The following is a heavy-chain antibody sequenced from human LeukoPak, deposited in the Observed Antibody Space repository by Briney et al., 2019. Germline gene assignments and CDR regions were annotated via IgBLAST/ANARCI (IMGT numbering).Heavy chain of an antibody. V-gene: IGHV4-31*03. CDR2: IYYSGSA. Sequence: PSQTLSLTCTVSGGSISSGGYYWRWIRQHPGKGLEWIEYIYYSGSAYYNPSLKSRVTISVDTSKNQFSLKLSSVTAADTAVYYCARDGEYDILTGYYGMDVWGKGTTVTVPS. CDR3: ARDGEYDILTGYYGMDV. D-gene: IGHD3-9*01. CDR1: GGSISSGGYY. J-gene: IGHJ6*04.